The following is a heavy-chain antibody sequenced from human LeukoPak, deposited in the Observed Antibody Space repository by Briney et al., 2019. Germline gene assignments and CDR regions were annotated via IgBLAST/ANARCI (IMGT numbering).Heavy chain of an antibody. Sequence: PSETLSLTCAVYGGSFSAYYWSWIRQSPGKGPEWIAEINHRGDTNYNPSVKSRVSISVDTSKNQFSLKVTSLTAADTAVYYCARGPTISETGYYWGQGTLVTVSS. CDR3: ARGPTISETGYY. J-gene: IGHJ4*02. CDR1: GGSFSAYY. CDR2: INHRGDT. V-gene: IGHV4-34*01. D-gene: IGHD1-1*01.